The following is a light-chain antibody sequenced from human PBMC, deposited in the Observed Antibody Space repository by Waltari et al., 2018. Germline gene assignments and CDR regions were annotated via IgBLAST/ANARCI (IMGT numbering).Light chain of an antibody. CDR2: GAS. CDR3: HQYNDGPPFN. CDR1: QSVTTN. J-gene: IGKJ2*01. Sequence: EIVMTQSPATLSVSPGERAIISCRASQSVTTNLAWYHQKPGPPPRPRIYGASPRATDIPARFSGSGSGTEFTLTITSLQSEDFAVYYCHQYNDGPPFNFGQGTKLEIK. V-gene: IGKV3-15*01.